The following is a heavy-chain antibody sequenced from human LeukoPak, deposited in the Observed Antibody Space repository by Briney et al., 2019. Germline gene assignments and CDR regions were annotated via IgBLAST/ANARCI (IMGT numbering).Heavy chain of an antibody. Sequence: ASVKASCKASGYTFTSYGISWVRQAPGQGLEWMGWISAYNGNTNYAQKLQGRVTRTTDTSTSTAYMELRSLRSDDTAVYYCARDTYYYDSRDFDYWGQGTLVTVSS. CDR2: ISAYNGNT. J-gene: IGHJ4*02. CDR1: GYTFTSYG. CDR3: ARDTYYYDSRDFDY. D-gene: IGHD3-22*01. V-gene: IGHV1-18*01.